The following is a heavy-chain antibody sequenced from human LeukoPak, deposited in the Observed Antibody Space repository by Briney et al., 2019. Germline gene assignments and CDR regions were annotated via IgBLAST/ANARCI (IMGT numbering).Heavy chain of an antibody. V-gene: IGHV1-8*03. CDR3: ARGRRPSADSSEYFDY. D-gene: IGHD2-21*02. Sequence: ASVIVSCKASGFIFTDYDINWVRQATGQGLGWMGWMNPNSGNTGYAQKFQGRVTITRNTAISTAYMELSSLRSEDTAVYYCARGRRPSADSSEYFDYWGQGTLVTVSS. J-gene: IGHJ4*02. CDR1: GFIFTDYD. CDR2: MNPNSGNT.